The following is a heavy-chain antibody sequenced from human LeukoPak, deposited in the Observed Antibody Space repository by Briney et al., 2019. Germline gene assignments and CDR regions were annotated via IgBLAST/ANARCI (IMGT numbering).Heavy chain of an antibody. CDR3: AREGRAGSMTHFDY. D-gene: IGHD5-24*01. CDR1: GGSFSSYA. V-gene: IGHV1-69*04. Sequence: ASVKVSCKASGGSFSSYAISWVRQAPGQGLEWMGRIIPIFGIANYAQKFQGRGTITADKSTSTAYMELSSLRSEDTAVYYCAREGRAGSMTHFDYWGQGTLVTVSS. J-gene: IGHJ4*02. CDR2: IIPIFGIA.